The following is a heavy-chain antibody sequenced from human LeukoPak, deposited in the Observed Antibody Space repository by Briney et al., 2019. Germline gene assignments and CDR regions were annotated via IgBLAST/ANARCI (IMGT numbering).Heavy chain of an antibody. Sequence: SETLSLTCAVYGGSFSGYYWSWIRQPPGKGLEWIGEINHSGGTNYNPSLKSRVTISVDTSKNQFSLKLSSVTAADTAVYYCASSGYCTNGVCLGRDYWGQGTLVTVSS. V-gene: IGHV4-34*01. D-gene: IGHD2-8*01. J-gene: IGHJ4*02. CDR2: INHSGGT. CDR3: ASSGYCTNGVCLGRDY. CDR1: GGSFSGYY.